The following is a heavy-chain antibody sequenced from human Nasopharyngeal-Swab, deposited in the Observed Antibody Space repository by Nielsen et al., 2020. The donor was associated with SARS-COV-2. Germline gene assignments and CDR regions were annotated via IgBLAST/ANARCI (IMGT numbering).Heavy chain of an antibody. Sequence: SETLSLTCAVSGDSISSSHWWSWVRQPPGKGLEWIGEIHESGNTNYNPSLRSRVYMSVDKSKNQFSLEVTSVTAADTAFYYCARLFSNSGKYFRFDYWDQGTLVTVSS. CDR3: ARLFSNSGKYFRFDY. CDR1: GDSISSSHW. J-gene: IGHJ4*02. V-gene: IGHV4-4*02. D-gene: IGHD1-26*01. CDR2: IHESGNT.